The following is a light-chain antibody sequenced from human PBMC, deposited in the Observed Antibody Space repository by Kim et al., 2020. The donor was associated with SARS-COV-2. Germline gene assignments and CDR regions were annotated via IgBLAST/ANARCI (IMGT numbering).Light chain of an antibody. V-gene: IGKV1-39*01. CDR1: QSVNSW. Sequence: AYVEDRVTITCQASQSVNSWLNWYQQKPGKAPHLLIYRASNLRSGVPPRFSGSASGTDFTLTISSLQPEDFATYYCQQSYNFPRTFGQGTKVDIK. CDR2: RAS. CDR3: QQSYNFPRT. J-gene: IGKJ1*01.